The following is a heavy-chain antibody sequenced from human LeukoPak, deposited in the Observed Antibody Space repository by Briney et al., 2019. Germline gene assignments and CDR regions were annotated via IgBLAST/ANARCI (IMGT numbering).Heavy chain of an antibody. CDR3: ARWSCDH. V-gene: IGHV3-23*01. J-gene: IGHJ5*02. D-gene: IGHD2-8*01. CDR1: GFTFSNYA. Sequence: PGGSLRLSCAASGFTFSNYAMNWVRQAPGKGLEWVSGISANGDTTYYVDSVRGRFTISRDNSKNTLFLQMSSLTAEDTAVYYCARWSCDHWGQGTLVTVSS. CDR2: ISANGDTT.